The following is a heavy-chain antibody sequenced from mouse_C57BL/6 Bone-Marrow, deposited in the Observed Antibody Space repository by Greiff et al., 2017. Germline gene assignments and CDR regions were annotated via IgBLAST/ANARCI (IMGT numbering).Heavy chain of an antibody. CDR1: GYTFTSYG. CDR2: IYPRSGNT. D-gene: IGHD1-1*01. V-gene: IGHV1-81*01. CDR3: ARLDYYGSSSFAY. J-gene: IGHJ3*01. Sequence: QVQLQQSGAELARPGASVKLSCKASGYTFTSYGISWVKQRTGQGLEWIGEIYPRSGNTYYNEKFKGKATLTAEKSSSTAYMELRSLTSEDSAVYFCARLDYYGSSSFAYWGQGTLVTVSA.